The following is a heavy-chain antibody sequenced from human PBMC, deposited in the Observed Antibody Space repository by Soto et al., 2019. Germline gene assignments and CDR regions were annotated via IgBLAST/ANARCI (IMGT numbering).Heavy chain of an antibody. D-gene: IGHD5-18*01. CDR1: GFTFTSSA. CDR2: IVVGTGNT. CDR3: AADLQIWANAFDI. Sequence: ASVKVSCKASGFTFTSSAVQWVRQARGQRLEWIGWIVVGTGNTNYAQKLQERVTITREMSTSTAYMELSSLRSEDTAVYYCAADLQIWANAFDIWGQGTMVIVSS. J-gene: IGHJ3*02. V-gene: IGHV1-58*01.